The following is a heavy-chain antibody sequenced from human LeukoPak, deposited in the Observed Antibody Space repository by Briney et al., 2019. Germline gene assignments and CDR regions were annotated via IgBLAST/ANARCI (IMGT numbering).Heavy chain of an antibody. CDR3: AREERGYSGYDPVDY. D-gene: IGHD5-12*01. J-gene: IGHJ4*02. CDR1: GFTFSSYS. Sequence: GGSLRLSCAASGFTFSSYSMNWVRQAPGKGLEWVSSISSSSSYIYYADSVKGRFTISRDNAKNSLYLQMNSLRAEDTAVYYCAREERGYSGYDPVDYWGQGTLVTVSS. V-gene: IGHV3-21*01. CDR2: ISSSSSYI.